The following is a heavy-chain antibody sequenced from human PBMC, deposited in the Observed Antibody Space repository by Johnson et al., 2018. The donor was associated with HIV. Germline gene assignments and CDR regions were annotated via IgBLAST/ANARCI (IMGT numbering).Heavy chain of an antibody. CDR2: IRQDGSEK. Sequence: VQLVESGGGLVQPGGSLRLSCAASGFTFSTYWMIWVRQAPGKVLEWVASIRQDGSEKYYVDSVKGRFTISRDNAKNSLYLQMNSLRAEDTAVYYCASDNLWWPPPDDAFDIWGQGTMVTVSS. J-gene: IGHJ3*02. D-gene: IGHD2-21*01. V-gene: IGHV3-7*05. CDR1: GFTFSTYW. CDR3: ASDNLWWPPPDDAFDI.